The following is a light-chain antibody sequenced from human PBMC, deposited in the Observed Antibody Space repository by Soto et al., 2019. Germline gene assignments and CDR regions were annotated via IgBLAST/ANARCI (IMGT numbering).Light chain of an antibody. CDR3: CSYAGSDFYV. V-gene: IGLV2-11*01. Sequence: QSALTQPPSVSGSPGQSITISCTGTSSDVGGYNYVSWYQQHPGKAPKLMIYDVTNRPSGVPDRLSGSKSGNTASLIISGLQGEGDCDYYCCSYAGSDFYVFGTGTKVTVL. J-gene: IGLJ1*01. CDR2: DVT. CDR1: SSDVGGYNY.